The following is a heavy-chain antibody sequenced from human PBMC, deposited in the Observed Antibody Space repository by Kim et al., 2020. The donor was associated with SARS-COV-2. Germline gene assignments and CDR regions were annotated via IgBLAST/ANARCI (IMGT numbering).Heavy chain of an antibody. Sequence: YYNPSLKSRVTISVDTSKNQFSLKLSSVTAADTAVYYCARFLTGSYYGDYWGQGTLVTVSS. J-gene: IGHJ4*02. V-gene: IGHV4-31*02. CDR3: ARFLTGSYYGDY. D-gene: IGHD3-10*01.